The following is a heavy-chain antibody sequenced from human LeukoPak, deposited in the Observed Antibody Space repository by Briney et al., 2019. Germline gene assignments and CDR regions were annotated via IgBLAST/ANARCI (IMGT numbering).Heavy chain of an antibody. Sequence: GGSLRLSCAASGFTFSSYAMSWVRQAPGKGLEWVAVIWYDGSKKYYADSVKGRFTISRDNSKNTLYLQMNSLRVEDTAVYYCARDRINGSGASPWGQGTLVTVSS. CDR3: ARDRINGSGASP. CDR1: GFTFSSYA. CDR2: IWYDGSKK. J-gene: IGHJ5*02. V-gene: IGHV3-33*08. D-gene: IGHD3-10*01.